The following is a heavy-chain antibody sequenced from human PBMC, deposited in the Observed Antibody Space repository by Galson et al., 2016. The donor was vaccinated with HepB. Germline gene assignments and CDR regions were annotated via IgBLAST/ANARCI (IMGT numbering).Heavy chain of an antibody. V-gene: IGHV3-33*01. CDR2: IWYDGTIK. CDR3: ARDYGDSNSYFNY. J-gene: IGHJ4*02. Sequence: SLRLSCAASGFTFASYGMHWVRQAPAKGLEWVAFIWYDGTIKYYADSVKGRFTISSDNSKDTLYLQMNSLRAEDTAVYYCARDYGDSNSYFNYWGQGTLVTVTS. CDR1: GFTFASYG. D-gene: IGHD4-17*01.